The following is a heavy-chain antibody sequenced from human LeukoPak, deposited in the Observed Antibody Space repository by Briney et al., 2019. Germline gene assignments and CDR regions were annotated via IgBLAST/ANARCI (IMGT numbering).Heavy chain of an antibody. V-gene: IGHV3-64*01. D-gene: IGHD2-21*01. Sequence: GGSLRLSCAASGFTFSSYAMHWVRQAPGKGLEYVSAISSNGGSTYYANSVKGRFTISRDNSKNTLYLQMGSLRAEDMAVYYCAREEEGGDFHYWGQGTLVTVSS. J-gene: IGHJ4*02. CDR1: GFTFSSYA. CDR3: AREEEGGDFHY. CDR2: ISSNGGST.